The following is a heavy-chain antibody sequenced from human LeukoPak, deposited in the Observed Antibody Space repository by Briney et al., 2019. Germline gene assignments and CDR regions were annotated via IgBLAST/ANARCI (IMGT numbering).Heavy chain of an antibody. CDR2: ISSDGSST. V-gene: IGHV3-74*01. D-gene: IGHD3-22*01. CDR3: ARTYYYDSSGYI. J-gene: IGHJ4*02. Sequence: GGSLRLSCSASGFTFSNYYMHWVRQAPGKGLVWVSRISSDGSSTSYADSVKGRFTISRDNAKNSLYLQMNSLRAEDTAVYYCARTYYYDSSGYIWGQGTLVTVSS. CDR1: GFTFSNYY.